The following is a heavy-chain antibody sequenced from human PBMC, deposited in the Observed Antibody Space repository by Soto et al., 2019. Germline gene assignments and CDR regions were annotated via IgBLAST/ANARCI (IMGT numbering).Heavy chain of an antibody. CDR2: ISGSGGST. CDR1: GFTFSSYA. J-gene: IGHJ4*02. V-gene: IGHV3-23*01. Sequence: HPGGSLRLSCAASGFTFSSYAMSWVRQAPGKGLEWVSAISGSGGSTYYADSVKGRFTISRDNSKNTLYLQMNSLRAEDTAVYYCAKGPRYSGSWYEFRSSFTSVFDYWGQGTLVTVSS. D-gene: IGHD6-13*01. CDR3: AKGPRYSGSWYEFRSSFTSVFDY.